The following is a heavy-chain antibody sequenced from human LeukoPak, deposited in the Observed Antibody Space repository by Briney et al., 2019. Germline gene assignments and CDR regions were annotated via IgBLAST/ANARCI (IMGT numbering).Heavy chain of an antibody. CDR3: ANVAKGRYFFYYMDV. J-gene: IGHJ6*03. CDR2: IFSYNGQT. Sequence: ASVKASCKASGHTDNTYGFSWVRQAPGQGLKWIGWIFSYNGQTKYANKFQGRVTMTTDTSKTIAYMELRSLRSDDTAVYFCANVAKGRYFFYYMDVWGKGTTVTVS. CDR1: GHTDNTYG. D-gene: IGHD2-15*01. V-gene: IGHV1-18*01.